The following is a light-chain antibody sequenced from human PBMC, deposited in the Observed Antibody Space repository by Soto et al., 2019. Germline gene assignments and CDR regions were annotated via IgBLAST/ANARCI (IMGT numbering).Light chain of an antibody. CDR3: KQYGSSPPYT. CDR1: QSVSNKY. J-gene: IGKJ2*01. Sequence: EVVLTQSPGTLSLSPGERATLSCRASQSVSNKYLAWYQQKPGQAPRLLIFGSSDRSTGIPDRFSGSGSGTEFTLTISRLEPEDFAVYYCKQYGSSPPYTFGQGNKLEIK. CDR2: GSS. V-gene: IGKV3-20*01.